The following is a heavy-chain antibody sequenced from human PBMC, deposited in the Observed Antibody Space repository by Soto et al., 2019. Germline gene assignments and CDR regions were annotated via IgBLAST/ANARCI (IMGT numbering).Heavy chain of an antibody. CDR2: IKSKTDGGTT. CDR3: TTEGYDSSGSDPFDAFDI. D-gene: IGHD3-22*01. Sequence: GGSLRLSCAASGFTFSNAWMSWVRQAPGKGLGWVGRIKSKTDGGTTDYAAPVKGRFTISRDDSKNTLYLQMNSLKTEDTAVYYCTTEGYDSSGSDPFDAFDIWGQGTMVTVSS. V-gene: IGHV3-15*01. J-gene: IGHJ3*02. CDR1: GFTFSNAW.